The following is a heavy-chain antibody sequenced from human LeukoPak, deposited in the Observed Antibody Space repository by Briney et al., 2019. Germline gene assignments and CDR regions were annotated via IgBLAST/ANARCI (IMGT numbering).Heavy chain of an antibody. CDR3: AKDREGLSSGYDLEYFDY. J-gene: IGHJ4*02. CDR2: ISGGGGTT. CDR1: GLTGRSNY. V-gene: IGHV3-23*01. D-gene: IGHD5-12*01. Sequence: PGGSLRLSCAACGLTGRSNYMSWVRQAPGKGLAWVSAISGGGGTTYYADSVKGRFTISRDNSKNTLFLQMNSLRAEDTAVYYCAKDREGLSSGYDLEYFDYWGQGTLVTVSS.